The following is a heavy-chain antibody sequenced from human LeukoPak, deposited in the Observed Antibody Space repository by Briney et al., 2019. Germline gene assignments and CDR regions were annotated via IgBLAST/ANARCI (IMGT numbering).Heavy chain of an antibody. J-gene: IGHJ3*02. CDR1: GGSISSYY. Sequence: PSETLSLTCTVSGGSISSYYWSWIRQPPGKGLEWIGYIYYSGSTNYNPSLKSRVTISVDTSKNQFSLKLSSVTAADTAVYYCARVLGLSGSSLDAFDIWGQGTMVTVSS. CDR3: ARVLGLSGSSLDAFDI. CDR2: IYYSGST. D-gene: IGHD1-26*01. V-gene: IGHV4-59*01.